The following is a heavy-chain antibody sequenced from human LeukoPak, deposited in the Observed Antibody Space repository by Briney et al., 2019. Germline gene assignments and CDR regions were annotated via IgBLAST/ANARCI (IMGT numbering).Heavy chain of an antibody. D-gene: IGHD4-11*01. CDR1: GFTFSSYG. J-gene: IGHJ4*02. CDR2: IWYDGSNK. Sequence: PGGSLRLSCAASGFTFSSYGMHWVRQAPGKGLEWVAVIWYDGSNKYYADSVKGRFTVSRDNSKNTLYLQMNSLRAEDTAVYYCARRSYSNFLDYWGQGTLVTVSS. V-gene: IGHV3-33*01. CDR3: ARRSYSNFLDY.